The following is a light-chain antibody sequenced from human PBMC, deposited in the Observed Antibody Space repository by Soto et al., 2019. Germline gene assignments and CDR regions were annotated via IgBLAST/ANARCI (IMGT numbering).Light chain of an antibody. CDR3: QKYNSAHSYS. J-gene: IGKJ1*01. CDR1: QGITNY. CDR2: GAS. Sequence: DVQMPQSPSSLSASVGDSVTLTCRASQGITNYFAWYQQKPGKVPRLLIYGASTWQSGVPSRFSGSGSGTYFTLTIDSLQPEDVATYYCQKYNSAHSYSFGQGTKVEI. V-gene: IGKV1-27*01.